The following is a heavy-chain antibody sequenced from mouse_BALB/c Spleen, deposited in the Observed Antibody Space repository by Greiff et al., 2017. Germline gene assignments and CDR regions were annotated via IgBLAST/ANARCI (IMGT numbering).Heavy chain of an antibody. Sequence: VQLQQSGAELVKPGASVKLSCTASGFNIKDTYMHWVKQRPEQGLEWIGRIDPANGNTKYDPKFQGKATITADTSSNTAYLQLSSLTSEDTAVYYCSYYGSSYPYYAMDYWGQGTSGTVSS. J-gene: IGHJ4*01. V-gene: IGHV14-3*02. D-gene: IGHD1-1*01. CDR3: SYYGSSYPYYAMDY. CDR1: GFNIKDTY. CDR2: IDPANGNT.